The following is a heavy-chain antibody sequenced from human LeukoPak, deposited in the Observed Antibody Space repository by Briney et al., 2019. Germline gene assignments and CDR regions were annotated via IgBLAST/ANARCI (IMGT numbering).Heavy chain of an antibody. D-gene: IGHD1-14*01. CDR2: IYYTGRT. CDR3: ARGVTTEY. Sequence: PSETLSLTCTVSGGSISNYYWSWIRQPPGKGLEWIGYIYYTGRTNYNPSLKSRVTISVDTSKNQLSLRLSSVTAADTAVYYCARGVTTEYWGQGTLVTVSS. V-gene: IGHV4-59*01. CDR1: GGSISNYY. J-gene: IGHJ4*02.